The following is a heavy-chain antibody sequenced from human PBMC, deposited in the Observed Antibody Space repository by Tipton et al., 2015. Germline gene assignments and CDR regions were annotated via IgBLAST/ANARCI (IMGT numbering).Heavy chain of an antibody. CDR2: IIPFLHTA. Sequence: QVQLVQSGAEVKKPGASVKVSCKASGYTFTSYGISWVRQAPGQGLEWVGGIIPFLHTANYAQKFKGKVTITADESTSTAYMELTSLRSEDTAVYYCARDWEWLGGGAFDIWGQGTMVTVSS. CDR3: ARDWEWLGGGAFDI. V-gene: IGHV1-69*01. CDR1: GYTFTSYG. J-gene: IGHJ3*02. D-gene: IGHD6-19*01.